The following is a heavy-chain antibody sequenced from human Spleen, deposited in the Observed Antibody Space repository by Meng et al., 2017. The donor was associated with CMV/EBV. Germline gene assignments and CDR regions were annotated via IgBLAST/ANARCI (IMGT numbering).Heavy chain of an antibody. CDR3: AKGGSGSYDWFDP. J-gene: IGHJ5*02. CDR1: GFTFSNFG. V-gene: IGHV3-33*03. CDR2: IWCDGSET. Sequence: AASGFTFSNFGMHWVRQAPGKGLEWGAVIWCDGSETYYSDSVKGRFTISRDNPRNTLYLHMNSLRPEDTAAYFCAKGGSGSYDWFDPWGQGTLVTVSS. D-gene: IGHD1-26*01.